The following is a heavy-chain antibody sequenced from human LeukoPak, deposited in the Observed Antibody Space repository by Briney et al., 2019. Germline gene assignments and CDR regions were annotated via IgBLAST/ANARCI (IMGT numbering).Heavy chain of an antibody. Sequence: ASVKVSCKASGYTFTGYYMHWVRQAPGQGLEWMGWINPNSGDTNYAQKFQGRVTMTRDTSISTAYMELSRLRSDDTAVYYCARDPDYYDILTGYYSPAPPFDYWGQGTLVTVSS. V-gene: IGHV1-2*02. J-gene: IGHJ4*02. CDR3: ARDPDYYDILTGYYSPAPPFDY. D-gene: IGHD3-9*01. CDR2: INPNSGDT. CDR1: GYTFTGYY.